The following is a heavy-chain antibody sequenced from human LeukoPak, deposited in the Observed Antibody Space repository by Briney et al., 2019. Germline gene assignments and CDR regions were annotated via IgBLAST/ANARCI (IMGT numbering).Heavy chain of an antibody. J-gene: IGHJ3*02. D-gene: IGHD6-13*01. Sequence: GASVKVSCKASGGTFSSYTISWVRQAPGQGLEWMGRIIPILGIANYAQKFQGRVTITADKSASTAYMELSSLRSEDTAVYYCARGSGQLDDAFDIWGQGTMVTVSS. CDR3: ARGSGQLDDAFDI. CDR1: GGTFSSYT. CDR2: IIPILGIA. V-gene: IGHV1-69*02.